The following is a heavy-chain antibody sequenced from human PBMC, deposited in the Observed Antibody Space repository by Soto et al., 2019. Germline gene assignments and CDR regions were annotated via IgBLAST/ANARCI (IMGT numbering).Heavy chain of an antibody. D-gene: IGHD3-10*01. Sequence: SSETYSLTCTVFGGSNSSSGCYWGWIRKPPGKGLEWIGSIYYSGSNYYNPSLKSRVTISVDTSKNQFSLKLSSVTAADTAVYYCARDRGRAMVQGKSYYYYYGMDVWGQGTTVTVSS. CDR1: GGSNSSSGCY. J-gene: IGHJ6*02. V-gene: IGHV4-39*07. CDR3: ARDRGRAMVQGKSYYYYYGMDV. CDR2: IYYSGSN.